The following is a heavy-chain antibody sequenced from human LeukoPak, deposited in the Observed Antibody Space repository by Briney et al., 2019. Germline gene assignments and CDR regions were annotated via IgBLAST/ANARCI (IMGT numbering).Heavy chain of an antibody. CDR3: ARHITNSGSAFDV. Sequence: SETLSLTCTVSGGSISSYYWSWIRQPPGKGLEWIGYIYISGSTDYNPSLKSRVTISLDTSKNLFSLKLSSLTAADTAVYYCARHITNSGSAFDVWGRGTLVTVSS. D-gene: IGHD3-10*01. CDR1: GGSISSYY. J-gene: IGHJ2*01. V-gene: IGHV4-4*09. CDR2: IYISGST.